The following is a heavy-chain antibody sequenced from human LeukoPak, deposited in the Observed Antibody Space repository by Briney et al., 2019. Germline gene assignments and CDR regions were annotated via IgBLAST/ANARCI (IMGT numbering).Heavy chain of an antibody. J-gene: IGHJ5*02. CDR1: GGSISSGSYY. V-gene: IGHV4-61*02. Sequence: SQTLSLTCTVSGGSISSGSYYWSEIRQPAEKGLEWIGRIYTSGSTNYNPSLKSRVTISVDTSKNQFSLKLSSVTAADTAVYYCARGKGNLNWFDPWGQGTLVTVSS. D-gene: IGHD2/OR15-2a*01. CDR2: IYTSGST. CDR3: ARGKGNLNWFDP.